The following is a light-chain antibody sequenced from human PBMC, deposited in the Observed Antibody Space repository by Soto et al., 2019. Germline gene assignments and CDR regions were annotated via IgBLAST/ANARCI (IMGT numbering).Light chain of an antibody. CDR1: SSDVGGYNY. J-gene: IGLJ2*01. CDR3: ISYTSSSTWV. CDR2: DVS. V-gene: IGLV2-14*03. Sequence: QSVLTQPASVSGSPGQSITISCTGTSSDVGGYNYVSWHQHHPGKAPKLMIYDVSNRPSGVSNRFPGSKSGNTASLTISGLQAEDEADYYCISYTSSSTWVFGGGTKLTVL.